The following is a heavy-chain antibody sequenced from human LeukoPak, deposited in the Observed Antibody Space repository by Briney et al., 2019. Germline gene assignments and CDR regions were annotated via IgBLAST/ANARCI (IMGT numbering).Heavy chain of an antibody. D-gene: IGHD1-26*01. CDR1: GFTFSSYA. CDR3: AKKYSTGLDP. J-gene: IGHJ5*02. V-gene: IGHV3-23*01. CDR2: ISGSGSNT. Sequence: GGSLRLSCAASGFTFSSYAMSWVRQAPGKGLEWVSDISGSGSNTYYADSVKGRYTISRDNSKNTLYLQMNSLRVEDTAVYYCAKKYSTGLDPWGQGTLVTVSS.